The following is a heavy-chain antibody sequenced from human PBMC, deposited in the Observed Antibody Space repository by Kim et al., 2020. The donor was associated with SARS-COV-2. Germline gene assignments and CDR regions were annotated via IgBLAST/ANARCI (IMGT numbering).Heavy chain of an antibody. J-gene: IGHJ3*02. Sequence: SETLSLTCTVSGGSISSGGYYWSWIRQHPGKGLEWIGYIYYSGSTYYNPSLKSRVTISVDTSKNQFSLKLSSVTAADTAVYYCARTSTSGGVNAFDIWGQGTMVTVSS. V-gene: IGHV4-31*03. CDR2: IYYSGST. CDR3: ARTSTSGGVNAFDI. CDR1: GGSISSGGYY. D-gene: IGHD2-15*01.